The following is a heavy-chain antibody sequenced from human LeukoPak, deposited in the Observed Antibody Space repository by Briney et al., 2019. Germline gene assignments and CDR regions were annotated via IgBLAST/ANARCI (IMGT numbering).Heavy chain of an antibody. Sequence: SETLSLTCAVYGGSFSGYYWSWIRQPPGKGLEWIGEISHSGITNHNPSLKSQVSISADTSKNQFSLKLSSVTAADTAVYYCARAGRSYDFDYWGQGTLVTVSS. D-gene: IGHD4-17*01. CDR3: ARAGRSYDFDY. V-gene: IGHV4-34*01. J-gene: IGHJ4*02. CDR2: ISHSGIT. CDR1: GGSFSGYY.